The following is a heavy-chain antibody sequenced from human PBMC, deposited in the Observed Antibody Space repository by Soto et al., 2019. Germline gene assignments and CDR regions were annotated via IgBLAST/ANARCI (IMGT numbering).Heavy chain of an antibody. J-gene: IGHJ4*02. Sequence: EVQLLESEGGWVQPGGSLRLSCAASGFTFNNYALSWVRQAPGKGLEWVSGITGSGTRTYYADSVKGRFTMSRDNSKNTVYLQMNSLAYDETAVYYCAAYVVAPDYWGQGTLVTVSS. CDR3: AAYVVAPDY. CDR1: GFTFNNYA. V-gene: IGHV3-23*01. CDR2: ITGSGTRT. D-gene: IGHD3-10*02.